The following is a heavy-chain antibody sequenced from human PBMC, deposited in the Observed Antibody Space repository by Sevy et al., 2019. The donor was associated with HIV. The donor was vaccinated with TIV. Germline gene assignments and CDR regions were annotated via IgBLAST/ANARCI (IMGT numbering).Heavy chain of an antibody. Sequence: GGSLRLSCAASGFTFSSYAMHWVRQAPGKGLEWVAVISYDGSNKYYADSVKGRFTISRDNSKNTLYLQMNSLRADDTAVYYCAREGGEIAARPDQLPFDYWGQGTLVTVSS. CDR2: ISYDGSNK. V-gene: IGHV3-30-3*01. CDR1: GFTFSSYA. CDR3: AREGGEIAARPDQLPFDY. D-gene: IGHD6-6*01. J-gene: IGHJ4*02.